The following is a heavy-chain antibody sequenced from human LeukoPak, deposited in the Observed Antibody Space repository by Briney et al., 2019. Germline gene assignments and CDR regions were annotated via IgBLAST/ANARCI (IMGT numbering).Heavy chain of an antibody. CDR3: ARDFNWAFDY. V-gene: IGHV3-64*04. CDR1: GFTFSGSA. J-gene: IGHJ4*02. D-gene: IGHD7-27*01. Sequence: GGSLRLSCAASGFTFSGSAMHWVRQAPGKGLEYVSAINNNGDSTYYANSVKGRFTFSRDNAKNSLYLQMNSLRDEDTAVYYCARDFNWAFDYWGQGTLVTVSS. CDR2: INNNGDST.